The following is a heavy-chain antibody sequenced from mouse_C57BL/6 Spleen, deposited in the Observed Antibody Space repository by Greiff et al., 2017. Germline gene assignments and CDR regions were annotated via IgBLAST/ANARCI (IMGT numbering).Heavy chain of an antibody. CDR2: INPNNGGT. V-gene: IGHV1-26*01. CDR1: GYTFTDYY. CDR3: ARKDYYGSSWGYYFDY. J-gene: IGHJ2*01. Sequence: VQLQQSGPELVKPGASVKISCKASGYTFTDYYMNWVKQSHGKSLEWIGDINPNNGGTSYNQKFKGKATLTVDKSSSTAYMELRSLTSEDSAVYYCARKDYYGSSWGYYFDYWGQGTTLTVSA. D-gene: IGHD1-1*01.